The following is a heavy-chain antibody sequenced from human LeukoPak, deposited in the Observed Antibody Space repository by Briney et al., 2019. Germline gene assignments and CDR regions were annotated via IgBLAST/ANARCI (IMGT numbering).Heavy chain of an antibody. CDR2: ISHSGTT. D-gene: IGHD1-1*01. CDR3: ARYVLVRTGTTRASFDY. CDR1: GGSFSDYD. J-gene: IGHJ4*02. V-gene: IGHV4-34*10. Sequence: SETLSLTCAVYGGSFSDYDWSWIRQPPGKGLEWIGEISHSGTTNCDPSLKSRISMSIDTPRSQFFLNLRSVTAADTAVYYCARYVLVRTGTTRASFDYWGLGTLVTVSS.